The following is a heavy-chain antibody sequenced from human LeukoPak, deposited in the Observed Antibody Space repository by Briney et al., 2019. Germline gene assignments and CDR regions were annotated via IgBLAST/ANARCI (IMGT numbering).Heavy chain of an antibody. D-gene: IGHD3-3*01. CDR1: GYTFTGYY. CDR3: ARSGVASEYDFWSGYPTSYVY. CDR2: INPNSGGT. Sequence: GASVKVSCKASGYTFTGYYMHWVRQVPGQGLEWMGWINPNSGGTNYAQKFQGRVTMTRDTSISIAYMELSRLRSDDTAVYYCARSGVASEYDFWSGYPTSYVYWGQGTLVTVSS. J-gene: IGHJ4*02. V-gene: IGHV1-2*02.